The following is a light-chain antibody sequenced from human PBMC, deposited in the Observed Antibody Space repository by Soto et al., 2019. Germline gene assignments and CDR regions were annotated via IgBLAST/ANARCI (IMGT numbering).Light chain of an antibody. CDR2: ENN. Sequence: QSVLTQPPSVSAAPGQKVTISCSGSSSNIGNNYVSWYQQLPGTAPKLIIYENNKRPSGIPDRFSGSKSGTSATLGITGLKSGDEADYYCGTWDSSLSADVVFGGGTKLTVL. CDR3: GTWDSSLSADVV. CDR1: SSNIGNNY. J-gene: IGLJ2*01. V-gene: IGLV1-51*02.